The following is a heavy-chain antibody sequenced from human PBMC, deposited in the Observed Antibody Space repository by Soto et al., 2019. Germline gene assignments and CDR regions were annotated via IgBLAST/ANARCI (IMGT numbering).Heavy chain of an antibody. D-gene: IGHD3-22*01. Sequence: QVQLVQSAAEVKKPGASVKVSCKASGYSFTSYGISWVRQAPGQGPEWMGWISGHNGNTNHPQSLQGRVTMTTDTSRNTAYMELRSLRSDDTAMYYCARHRFNYYDDTVYYYFDYWGQGTLVTVSS. CDR3: ARHRFNYYDDTVYYYFDY. J-gene: IGHJ4*02. CDR1: GYSFTSYG. V-gene: IGHV1-18*04. CDR2: ISGHNGNT.